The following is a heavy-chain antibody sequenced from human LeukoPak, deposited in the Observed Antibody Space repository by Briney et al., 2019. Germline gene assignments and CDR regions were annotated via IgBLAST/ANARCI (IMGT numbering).Heavy chain of an antibody. D-gene: IGHD3-22*01. CDR2: INPSGGST. CDR3: ARAYYDSSGSDY. CDR1: GYTFTSYY. Sequence: GASVKVSCKASGYTFTSYYMHWVRQAPGQGLEWIGIINPSGGSTSYAQKFQGRVTMTRDMSTSTVYMELSSLRSEDTAEYYCARAYYDSSGSDYWGQGTLVTVSS. J-gene: IGHJ4*02. V-gene: IGHV1-46*01.